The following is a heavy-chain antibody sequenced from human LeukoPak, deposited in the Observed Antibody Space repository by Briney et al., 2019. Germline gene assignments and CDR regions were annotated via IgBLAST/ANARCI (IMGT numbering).Heavy chain of an antibody. Sequence: PSETLSLTCTVTGGSISGFYWSWIRQSPETGLEWIGYIYYSGGTEYNPSPKSRVNMSVDTSKNQFFLKVTSVTATDTAVYYCARDQNPTKWGQGLLVTISS. V-gene: IGHV4-59*01. CDR2: IYYSGGT. CDR1: GGSISGFY. J-gene: IGHJ4*02. D-gene: IGHD1-14*01. CDR3: ARDQNPTK.